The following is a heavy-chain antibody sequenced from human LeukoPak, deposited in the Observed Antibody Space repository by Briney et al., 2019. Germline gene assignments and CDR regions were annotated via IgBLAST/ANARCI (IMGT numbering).Heavy chain of an antibody. V-gene: IGHV1-2*02. D-gene: IGHD6-19*01. Sequence: AASVKVSCKASGYTFTGYYMHWVRQAPGQGLEWMGWINPNSGGANYAQKFQGRVTMTRDTSISTAYMELSRLRSDDTAVYYCARGVWGSGWVLAFDIWGQGTMVTVSS. CDR1: GYTFTGYY. J-gene: IGHJ3*02. CDR2: INPNSGGA. CDR3: ARGVWGSGWVLAFDI.